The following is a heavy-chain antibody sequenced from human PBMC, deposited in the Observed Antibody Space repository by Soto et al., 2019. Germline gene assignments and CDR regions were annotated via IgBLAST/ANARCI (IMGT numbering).Heavy chain of an antibody. CDR2: ISSTSGTI. CDR3: ANQKIRFSVAGTLYGLGV. CDR1: GFTFSSFE. Sequence: GGSLRLSCAASGFTFSSFEMNWVRQAPGKGLEWISCISSTSGTIYYADSVKGRFTIFRDNAKNSLFLQMNGLRDDDTAVYYCANQKIRFSVAGTLYGLGVWGQGTTVTVSS. V-gene: IGHV3-48*02. J-gene: IGHJ6*02. D-gene: IGHD6-19*01.